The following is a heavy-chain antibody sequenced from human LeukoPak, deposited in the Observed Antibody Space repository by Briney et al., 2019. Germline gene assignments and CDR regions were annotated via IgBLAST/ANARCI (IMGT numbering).Heavy chain of an antibody. CDR1: GGSISSGSYY. Sequence: PSGTLSLTCTVSGGSISSGSYYWSWIRQPAGKGLEWIGRIYTSGSTNYNPSLKSRVTISVDTSKNQFSLKLSSVTAADTAVYYCARGLVVPAAIEWLYYFDYWGQGTLVTVSS. J-gene: IGHJ4*02. V-gene: IGHV4-61*02. D-gene: IGHD2-2*02. CDR2: IYTSGST. CDR3: ARGLVVPAAIEWLYYFDY.